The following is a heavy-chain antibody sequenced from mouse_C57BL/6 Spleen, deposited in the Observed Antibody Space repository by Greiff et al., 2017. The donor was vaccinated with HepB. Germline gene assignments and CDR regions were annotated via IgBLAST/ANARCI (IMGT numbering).Heavy chain of an antibody. Sequence: VKLMESGAKLARPGASVKMSCKASGYTFTSYTMHWVKQRPGQGLEWIGYINPSSGYTKYNQKFKDKATLTADKSSSTAYMQLSSLTSEDSAVYYCARSGITTVVEGAWFAYWGQGTLVTVSA. V-gene: IGHV1-4*01. CDR2: INPSSGYT. CDR3: ARSGITTVVEGAWFAY. CDR1: GYTFTSYT. J-gene: IGHJ3*01. D-gene: IGHD1-1*01.